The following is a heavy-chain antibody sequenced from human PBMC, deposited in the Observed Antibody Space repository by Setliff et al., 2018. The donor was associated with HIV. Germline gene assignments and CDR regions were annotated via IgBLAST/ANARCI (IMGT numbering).Heavy chain of an antibody. D-gene: IGHD6-13*01. J-gene: IGHJ3*01. CDR1: GFTFSSYA. CDR3: AKGVGVATAGGTLDASDV. V-gene: IGHV3-23*01. Sequence: PGGSLRLSCAASGFTFSSYAMSWVRQAPGKGLEWVSTFGGSGDGTYYADSVKGRFTISRDNSKSTLYLQMNSLRAEDTAIYYCAKGVGVATAGGTLDASDVWGQGTMVTV. CDR2: FGGSGDGT.